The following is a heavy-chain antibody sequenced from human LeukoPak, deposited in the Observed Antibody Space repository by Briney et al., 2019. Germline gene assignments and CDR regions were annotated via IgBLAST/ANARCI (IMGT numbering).Heavy chain of an antibody. CDR2: RHFSGSF. D-gene: IGHD4-17*01. CDR3: ARFDYGDSAGRAGPLNY. CDR1: GGSISSYY. J-gene: IGHJ4*02. V-gene: IGHV4-59*01. Sequence: SETLSLTCTVSGGSISSYYWSWIRQPPGKGLEWIGYRHFSGSFNFSPSLRSRVTISLDTSKNQFSLRLSSVTAADTAVYYCARFDYGDSAGRAGPLNYWGQGILVTVSS.